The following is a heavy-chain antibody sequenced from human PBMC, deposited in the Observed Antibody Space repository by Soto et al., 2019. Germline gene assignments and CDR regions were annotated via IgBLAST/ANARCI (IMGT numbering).Heavy chain of an antibody. J-gene: IGHJ4*03. D-gene: IGHD1-1*01. V-gene: IGHV1-3*05. Sequence: QVQLVQSGAEEKKPGASVKISCKASGYTFTDYVIHWVRQAPGQRLEWMGWINPGNGNTKNSKKFQDRVIITRDTSARTAYMQLGSLRSEDRAVFYCAITRSTVGTTRGYFDYWGQGTLVTVSS. CDR3: AITRSTVGTTRGYFDY. CDR1: GYTFTDYV. CDR2: INPGNGNT.